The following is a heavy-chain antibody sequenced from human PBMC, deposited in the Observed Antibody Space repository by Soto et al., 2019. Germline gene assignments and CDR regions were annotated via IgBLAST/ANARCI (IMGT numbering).Heavy chain of an antibody. V-gene: IGHV3-30-3*01. CDR1: GFTFSSYA. CDR2: ISYDGSNK. Sequence: QVRLVESGGGVVQPGRSLRLSCAASGFTFSSYAMHWVRQAPGKGLEWVAVISYDGSNKYYADSVKGRFTISRDNSKNTLYLQMNSLRAEDTAVYYCARDFYYYDSSGYYLDYWGQGTLVTVSS. D-gene: IGHD3-22*01. CDR3: ARDFYYYDSSGYYLDY. J-gene: IGHJ4*02.